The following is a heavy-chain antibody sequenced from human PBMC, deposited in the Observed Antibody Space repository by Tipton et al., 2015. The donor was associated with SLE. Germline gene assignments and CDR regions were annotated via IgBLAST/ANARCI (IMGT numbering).Heavy chain of an antibody. Sequence: SLRLSCAAPGFSFNRYTMNWVRQAPGKGLEWVSSISTSSSYIYYADSLKGRFTISRYNAKNSLYLQMDSLRAEDTAVYYCARTTDGPGIAVSALDYWGQGTLVTVSS. D-gene: IGHD6-19*01. CDR1: GFSFNRYT. J-gene: IGHJ4*02. CDR3: ARTTDGPGIAVSALDY. CDR2: ISTSSSYI. V-gene: IGHV3-21*01.